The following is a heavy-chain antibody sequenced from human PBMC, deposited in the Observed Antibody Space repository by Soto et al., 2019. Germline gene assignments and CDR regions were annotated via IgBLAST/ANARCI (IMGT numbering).Heavy chain of an antibody. CDR2: MYHSGST. J-gene: IGHJ3*02. CDR1: GGSISSYY. Sequence: SETLSLTCTVSGGSISSYYWSWFRQSPGKRMEWIGCMYHSGSTYYNPSLKSRVTISIDRSKNQFSLKLSSVTAADTAVYYCAREAFEAGESGLGAFDIWGQGTMVTVSS. D-gene: IGHD5-12*01. CDR3: AREAFEAGESGLGAFDI. V-gene: IGHV4-59*01.